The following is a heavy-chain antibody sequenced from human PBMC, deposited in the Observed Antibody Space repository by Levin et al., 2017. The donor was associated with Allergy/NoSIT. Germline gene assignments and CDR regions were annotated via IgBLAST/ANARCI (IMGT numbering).Heavy chain of an antibody. CDR3: TRVLVAAGPRLDY. CDR2: IRSNAHGGTT. CDR1: GFTFGDYA. D-gene: IGHD6-13*01. J-gene: IGHJ4*02. V-gene: IGHV3-49*03. Sequence: HPGESLKISCAVSGFTFGDYAMKWFRQAPGKGLEWISFIRSNAHGGTTEYAASVKGRFTMSRDDSKSIAYLQMNSLKTEDTALYFCTRVLVAAGPRLDYWGQGTLVTVSS.